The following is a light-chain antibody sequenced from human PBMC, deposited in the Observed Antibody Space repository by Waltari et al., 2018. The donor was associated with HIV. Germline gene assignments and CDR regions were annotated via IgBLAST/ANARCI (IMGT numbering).Light chain of an antibody. Sequence: DIQLTQSPSFLSASVGDRVTITCRASQGINSYLVWYQQKPEKAPKLLIYAASTLQSGVPSRFSGSGSGTEFTLTISSLQPEDSATYYCQQLNSYPRTFGQGTKLEIK. J-gene: IGKJ2*01. CDR1: QGINSY. CDR2: AAS. CDR3: QQLNSYPRT. V-gene: IGKV1-9*01.